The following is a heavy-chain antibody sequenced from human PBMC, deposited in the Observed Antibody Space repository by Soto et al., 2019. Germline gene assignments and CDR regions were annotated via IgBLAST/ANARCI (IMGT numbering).Heavy chain of an antibody. V-gene: IGHV3-74*01. CDR2: INSDGSST. CDR3: ARDWVDTAMADAFDI. Sequence: GGSLRLSCAASGFTFSSYWMHWVRQAPGKGLVWVSRINSDGSSTSYADSVKGRFTISRDNAKNTLYLQMNSLRAEDTAVYYCARDWVDTAMADAFDIWGQGAMVTVSS. J-gene: IGHJ3*02. CDR1: GFTFSSYW. D-gene: IGHD5-18*01.